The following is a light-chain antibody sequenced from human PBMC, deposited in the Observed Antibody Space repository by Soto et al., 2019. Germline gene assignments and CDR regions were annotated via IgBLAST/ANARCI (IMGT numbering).Light chain of an antibody. CDR1: QSISIW. CDR2: KAS. J-gene: IGKJ1*01. CDR3: QQYHSYSWT. Sequence: DIQMTQSPSTLSASVGDRVTITCRASQSISIWLDWYQQKPWKAPKLLIYKASSLESGAPSRFSGSGSGTEFTLTISSLQPDDFATYYCQQYHSYSWTFGQGTNVELK. V-gene: IGKV1-5*03.